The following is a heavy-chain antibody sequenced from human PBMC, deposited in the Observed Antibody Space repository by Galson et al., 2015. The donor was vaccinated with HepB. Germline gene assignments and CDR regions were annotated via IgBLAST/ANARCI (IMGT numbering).Heavy chain of an antibody. CDR3: AKTEWGAAAWYH. J-gene: IGHJ4*02. CDR2: ISWNSGSI. Sequence: SLRLSCAASGFTFDDYAMHWVRQAPGKGLEWVSGISWNSGSIGYADSVKGRFTISRDNAKSSLYLQMNSLRAEDTALYYCAKTEWGAAAWYHWGQGTLVTVSS. D-gene: IGHD6-13*01. V-gene: IGHV3-9*01. CDR1: GFTFDDYA.